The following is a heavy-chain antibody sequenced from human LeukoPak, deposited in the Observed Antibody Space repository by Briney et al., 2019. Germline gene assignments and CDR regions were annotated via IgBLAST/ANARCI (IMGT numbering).Heavy chain of an antibody. CDR3: ARDSSRDGYKESDAFDI. CDR2: IIPIFGTA. D-gene: IGHD5-24*01. CDR1: GGTFSSYA. V-gene: IGHV1-69*06. J-gene: IGHJ3*02. Sequence: ASVKVSCKASGGTFSSYAISWVRQAPGQGLEWMGGIIPIFGTANYAQKFQGRVTITADKSTSTAYMELSSLRSEDTAVYYCARDSSRDGYKESDAFDIWGQGTMVTVSS.